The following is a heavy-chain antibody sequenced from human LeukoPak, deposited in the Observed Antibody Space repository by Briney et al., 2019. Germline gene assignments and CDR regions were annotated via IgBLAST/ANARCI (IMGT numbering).Heavy chain of an antibody. Sequence: GGSLRLSCAASGFTFSSYAMHWVRQAPGKGLEWVAVISYDGSNKYYADSVKGRFTISRDNSKNTLYLQMNSLRAEDTAVYYCLGLGDAFDIWGQGTMVTVSS. CDR1: GFTFSSYA. V-gene: IGHV3-30-3*01. CDR2: ISYDGSNK. J-gene: IGHJ3*02. CDR3: LGLGDAFDI. D-gene: IGHD6-19*01.